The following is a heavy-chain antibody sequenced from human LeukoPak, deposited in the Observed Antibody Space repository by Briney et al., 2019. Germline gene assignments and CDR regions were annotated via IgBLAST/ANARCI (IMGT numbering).Heavy chain of an antibody. Sequence: GESLKISCKGSGYSFTSYWIGWVRQLPGKGLEWMGIIYPADSDIRYSPSFQGQVTISADKSISTAYLQWSSLKASDTAMYYCARQEYCSGGSCYTWFDPWGQGTLVTVSS. J-gene: IGHJ5*02. D-gene: IGHD2-15*01. V-gene: IGHV5-51*01. CDR1: GYSFTSYW. CDR2: IYPADSDI. CDR3: ARQEYCSGGSCYTWFDP.